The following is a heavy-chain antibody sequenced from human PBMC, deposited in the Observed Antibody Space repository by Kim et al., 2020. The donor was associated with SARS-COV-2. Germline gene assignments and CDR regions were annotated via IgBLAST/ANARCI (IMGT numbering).Heavy chain of an antibody. J-gene: IGHJ5*02. CDR1: GFTFSSYW. V-gene: IGHV3-74*01. CDR2: IRGEGIHM. CDR3: VRGGISGTTRFDT. Sequence: GGSLRLSCAASGFTFSSYWMHWVRQAPGKGLVWVTRIRGEGIHMSYADSVEGRFTISRDNVKNTLYLQMNSLRDEDTAVYHCVRGGISGTTRFDTWGQGTLVTVSS. D-gene: IGHD1-7*01.